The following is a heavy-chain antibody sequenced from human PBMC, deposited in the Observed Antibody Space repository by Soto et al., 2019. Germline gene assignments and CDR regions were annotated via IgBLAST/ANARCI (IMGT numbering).Heavy chain of an antibody. CDR3: AKDPARVVVPAAIALFDY. D-gene: IGHD2-2*01. CDR2: ISYDGSNK. Sequence: QVQLVESGGGVVQPGRSLRLSCAASGFTFSSYGMHWVRQAPGKGLEWVAVISYDGSNKYYADSVKGRFTISRDNSKNTLYLQMNSLGAEDTAVYYCAKDPARVVVPAAIALFDYWGQGTLVTVSS. V-gene: IGHV3-30*18. CDR1: GFTFSSYG. J-gene: IGHJ4*02.